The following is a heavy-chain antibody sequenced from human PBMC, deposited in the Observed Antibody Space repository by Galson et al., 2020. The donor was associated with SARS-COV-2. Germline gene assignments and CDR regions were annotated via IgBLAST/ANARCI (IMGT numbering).Heavy chain of an antibody. J-gene: IGHJ4*02. Sequence: PSETLSLTCAVYGGTFSGYYWNWIRQSPGKGPEWIGEINDGGRTNYNPSLESRVGISVDTSKKQFSLKLSSVTAADTAVYHCARGRYPRADGILLWMYRIASSGVFDSWSQGTRVTVSS. V-gene: IGHV4-34*01. CDR3: ARGRYPRADGILLWMYRIASSGVFDS. CDR1: GGTFSGYY. D-gene: IGHD6-13*01. CDR2: INDGGRT.